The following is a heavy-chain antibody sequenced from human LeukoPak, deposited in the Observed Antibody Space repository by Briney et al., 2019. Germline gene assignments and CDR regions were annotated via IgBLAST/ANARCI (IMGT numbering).Heavy chain of an antibody. CDR1: GFTFSGYW. J-gene: IGHJ4*02. Sequence: QPGGSLRLSCAASGFTFSGYWISWVRQAPGRRLEWVANIKQDGSEKYYVDSVKGRFTISRDNAKNSLYLQMNSLRAEDTAVYYCARGSGWVDYWGQGTLVTVSS. CDR2: IKQDGSEK. D-gene: IGHD6-19*01. CDR3: ARGSGWVDY. V-gene: IGHV3-7*01.